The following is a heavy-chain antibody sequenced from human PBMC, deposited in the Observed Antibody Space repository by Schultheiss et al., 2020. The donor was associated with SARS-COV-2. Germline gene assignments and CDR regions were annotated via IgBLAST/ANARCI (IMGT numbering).Heavy chain of an antibody. CDR1: GGTFSSYA. D-gene: IGHD5-24*01. Sequence: ASVKVSCKASGGTFSSYAISWVRQATGQGLQWMGWISPNNGNTNYAQKLQGRVTMTTDTSTSTAYMELRSLRSEDTAVYYCASNIEMATNYWGQGTLVTVSS. CDR3: ASNIEMATNY. V-gene: IGHV1-18*01. J-gene: IGHJ4*02. CDR2: ISPNNGNT.